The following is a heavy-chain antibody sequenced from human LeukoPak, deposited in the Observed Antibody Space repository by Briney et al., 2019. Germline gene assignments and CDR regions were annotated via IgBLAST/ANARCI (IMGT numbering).Heavy chain of an antibody. CDR3: ARDYYDSRARGR. V-gene: IGHV3-48*01. CDR2: ISRGSSTI. CDR1: GFTFSSYS. J-gene: IGHJ4*02. Sequence: GGSLRLSCTASGFTFSSYSMNWVRQAPGKGLEWLSYISRGSSTIYYADSVKGRFTISRDNSKNTLYLQMNSLRAEDTAVYYCARDYYDSRARGRWGQGTLVTVSS. D-gene: IGHD3-22*01.